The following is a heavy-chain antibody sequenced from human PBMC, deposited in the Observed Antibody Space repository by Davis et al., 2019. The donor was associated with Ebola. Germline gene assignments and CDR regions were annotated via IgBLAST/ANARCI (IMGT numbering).Heavy chain of an antibody. J-gene: IGHJ4*02. CDR3: ARAQFPTTSDH. CDR2: ISAYNGNT. V-gene: IGHV1-18*04. CDR1: GYTFTNYG. D-gene: IGHD1-1*01. Sequence: ASVKVSCKASGYTFTNYGITWVRQAPGQGLEWMGWISAYNGNTNYAQKLQGRVTMTTDTSTSTAYMELRSLRSDDTAVYYCARAQFPTTSDHWGQGTLVTVSS.